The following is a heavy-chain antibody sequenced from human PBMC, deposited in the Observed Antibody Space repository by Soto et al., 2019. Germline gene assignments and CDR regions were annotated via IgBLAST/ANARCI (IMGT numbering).Heavy chain of an antibody. CDR3: ARDGTLYDSRAYYYLY. CDR2: ITPMFGTA. J-gene: IGHJ4*02. CDR1: GGTFSSYT. Sequence: SVKVSCKASGGTFSSYTITWVRQAPGQGLEWMGGITPMFGTANYAQKFRGRVTITADESTSTAYMELSSLRSEDTAMYFCARDGTLYDSRAYYYLYWGQGTLVTV. D-gene: IGHD3-22*01. V-gene: IGHV1-69*13.